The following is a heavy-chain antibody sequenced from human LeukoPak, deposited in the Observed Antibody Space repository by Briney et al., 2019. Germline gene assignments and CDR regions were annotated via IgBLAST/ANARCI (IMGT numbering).Heavy chain of an antibody. CDR3: ARTRGSGSPNWFDH. V-gene: IGHV1-18*01. CDR1: GYTLTSYG. D-gene: IGHD3-10*01. CDR2: ISAYNGNT. J-gene: IGHJ5*02. Sequence: ASVTVSCKASGYTLTSYGISWVRQAPGQGLEWMGWISAYNGNTNYAQKLQGRVTMTTDTSTSTAYMELRSLRSDDTAVYYCARTRGSGSPNWFDHWGQGTLVTVSS.